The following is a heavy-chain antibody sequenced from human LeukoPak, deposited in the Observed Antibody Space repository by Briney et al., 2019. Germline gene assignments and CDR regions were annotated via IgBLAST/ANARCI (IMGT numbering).Heavy chain of an antibody. CDR1: GYTFTSYG. CDR3: ARAPVAVAGAAVWY. CDR2: ISGYNGNT. V-gene: IGHV1-18*01. Sequence: ASVKVSCKASGYTFTSYGISWVRQAPGRGLEWMGWISGYNGNTNYAKKLQGRVTMTTDTSTSTAYMELRSLRPDDTALYYCARAPVAVAGAAVWYWGQGTLVTVSS. D-gene: IGHD6-19*01. J-gene: IGHJ4*02.